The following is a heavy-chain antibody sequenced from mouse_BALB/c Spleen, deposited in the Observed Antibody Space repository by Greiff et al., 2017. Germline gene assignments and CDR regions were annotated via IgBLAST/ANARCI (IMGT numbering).Heavy chain of an antibody. CDR3: TRDGGNPYAMDY. Sequence: EVKVEESGGGLVKPGGSLKLSCAASGFTFSSYTMSWVRQTPEKRLEWVATISSGGSYTYYPDSVKGRFTISRDNAKNTLYLQMSSLKSEDTAMYYCTRDGGNPYAMDYWGQGTSVTVSS. CDR2: ISSGGSYT. D-gene: IGHD2-1*01. V-gene: IGHV5-6-4*01. CDR1: GFTFSSYT. J-gene: IGHJ4*01.